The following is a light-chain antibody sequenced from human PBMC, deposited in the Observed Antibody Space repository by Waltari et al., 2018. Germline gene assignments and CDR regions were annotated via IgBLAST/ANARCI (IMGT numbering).Light chain of an antibody. CDR2: GDT. CDR3: YSSDSTGLRV. CDR1: ELPRKY. J-gene: IGLJ1*01. V-gene: IGLV3-10*01. Sequence: YELTQPPSVSVSPGQTARITCSGHELPRKYAYWFQQKAGQAPRLVMYGDTKRPSGIPERFSGSSSGTVATLTISGAQVDDEADYYCYSSDSTGLRVFGGGTTVVVL.